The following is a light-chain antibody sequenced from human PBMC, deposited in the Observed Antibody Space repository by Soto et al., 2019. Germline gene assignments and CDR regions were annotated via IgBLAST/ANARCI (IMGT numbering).Light chain of an antibody. J-gene: IGLJ3*02. CDR3: CSYTVINTNWV. Sequence: QSALTQPPSASGSPGQSVTISCTGASGGVGGYNYVSWFQQHPGKAPKLMIYEVTQRPSGVPDRFSGSKSGTTASLTISGLQTEDEATYYCCSYTVINTNWVLGGGTQLTVL. CDR2: EVT. CDR1: SGGVGGYNY. V-gene: IGLV2-8*01.